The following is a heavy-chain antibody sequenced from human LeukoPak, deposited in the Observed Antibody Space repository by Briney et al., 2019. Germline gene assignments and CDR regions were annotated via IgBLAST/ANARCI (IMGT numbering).Heavy chain of an antibody. J-gene: IGHJ4*02. CDR2: IYYSGST. V-gene: IGHV4-59*01. CDR3: AKAWGNSVYDKRTFEY. D-gene: IGHD5/OR15-5a*01. Sequence: SETLSLTCTVSGGSISSYYWSWIRQPPGKGLEWIGYIYYSGSTNYNPSLKSRVTISVDTSKNQFSLKLSSVTAADTAVYYCAKAWGNSVYDKRTFEYWGQGTLVTVSS. CDR1: GGSISSYY.